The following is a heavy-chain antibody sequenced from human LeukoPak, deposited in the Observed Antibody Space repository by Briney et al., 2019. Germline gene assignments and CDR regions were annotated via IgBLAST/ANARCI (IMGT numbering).Heavy chain of an antibody. CDR1: GFTFSSYA. Sequence: GGSLRLSCAASGFTFSSYAMSWVRQAPGKGLEWVSIVSGSGGSTYYTASVKGRFTISRDNSKNTLYLQMNSLRAEDTAVYYCAKVTEVVPAAHPDYWGQGTLVTVSS. J-gene: IGHJ4*02. CDR2: VSGSGGST. CDR3: AKVTEVVPAAHPDY. D-gene: IGHD2-2*01. V-gene: IGHV3-23*01.